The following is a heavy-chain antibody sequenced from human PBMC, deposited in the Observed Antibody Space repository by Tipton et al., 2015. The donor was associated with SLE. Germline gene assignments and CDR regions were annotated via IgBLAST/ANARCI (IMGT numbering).Heavy chain of an antibody. CDR1: GFTFSSFG. D-gene: IGHD6-6*01. CDR2: IWYHGGEE. Sequence: SLRLSCAASGFTFSSFGMHWVRQAPGKGLEWVAFIWYHGGEEYYADSVKGRVTISRDNAKNSLYLQMNSLRADDTAVYSCAREASFLDYWGQGALVTVSS. V-gene: IGHV3-33*01. J-gene: IGHJ4*02. CDR3: AREASFLDY.